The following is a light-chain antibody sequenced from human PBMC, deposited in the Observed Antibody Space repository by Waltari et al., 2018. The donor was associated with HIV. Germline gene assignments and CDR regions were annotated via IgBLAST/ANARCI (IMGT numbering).Light chain of an antibody. J-gene: IGLJ2*01. V-gene: IGLV1-40*01. CDR1: SSNIGAGYD. Sequence: QSVLTQPPSVSGAPGQRVTISCTGSSSNIGAGYDVHWYQQLPGTAPNLLIYANNNRAAGVPDLLAGSKVGPSASLAITGLQAEDEANYYCQSYDSGLSGSVFGGGTKLTVL. CDR2: ANN. CDR3: QSYDSGLSGSV.